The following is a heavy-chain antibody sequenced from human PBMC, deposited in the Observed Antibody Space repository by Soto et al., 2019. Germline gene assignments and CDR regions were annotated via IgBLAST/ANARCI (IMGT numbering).Heavy chain of an antibody. J-gene: IGHJ6*02. Sequence: GGSLRLSCAASGFTFSSYGMHWVGRAPGKGLERVAVIWYDGSNKYYADSVKGRFTISRDNSKNTLYLQMNSLRAEDTAVYYCARELVVVVTATYYYYYGMDVWGQGTTVTVSS. CDR1: GFTFSSYG. CDR3: ARELVVVVTATYYYYYGMDV. CDR2: IWYDGSNK. D-gene: IGHD2-21*02. V-gene: IGHV3-33*01.